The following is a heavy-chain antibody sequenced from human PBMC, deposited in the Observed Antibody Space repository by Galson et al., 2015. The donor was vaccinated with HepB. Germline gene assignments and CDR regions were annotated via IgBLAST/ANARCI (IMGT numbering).Heavy chain of an antibody. D-gene: IGHD3-9*01. J-gene: IGHJ3*01. CDR1: GGSISSSYW. Sequence: SETLSLTCAVSGGSISSSYWWSWLRQPPGKGPEWIGEIYHSGSTNYNPSLKSRVTISIDKSKNQFSLKLSSVTAADTAVYYCARSSYDFLTGFWLYVFDFWGQGTLVTVPS. CDR2: IYHSGST. V-gene: IGHV4-4*02. CDR3: ARSSYDFLTGFWLYVFDF.